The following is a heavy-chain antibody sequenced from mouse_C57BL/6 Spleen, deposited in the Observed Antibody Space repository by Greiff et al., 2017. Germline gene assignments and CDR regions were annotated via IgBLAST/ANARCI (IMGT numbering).Heavy chain of an antibody. Sequence: VQLKESGPGLVKPSQSLSLTCSVTGYSITSGYYWNWIRQFPGNKLEWMGYISYDGSNNYNPSLKNRISITRDTSKNQFFLKLNSVTTEDTATYYCAKEGGYYDYDGGFDYWGQGTTLTVSS. J-gene: IGHJ2*01. CDR1: GYSITSGYY. CDR3: AKEGGYYDYDGGFDY. CDR2: ISYDGSN. D-gene: IGHD2-4*01. V-gene: IGHV3-6*01.